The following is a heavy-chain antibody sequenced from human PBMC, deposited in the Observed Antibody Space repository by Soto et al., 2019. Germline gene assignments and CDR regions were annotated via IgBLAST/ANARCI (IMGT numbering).Heavy chain of an antibody. CDR2: IYYSGST. J-gene: IGHJ4*02. D-gene: IGHD3-22*01. Sequence: PSETLSLTCTVSGGSISSSSYYWGWIRQPPGKGLEWIGSIYYSGSTYYNPSLKSRVTISVDTSKNQFSLKLSSVTAADTAVYYCARTTYYYDSSGYLDYWGQGTLVTVSS. V-gene: IGHV4-39*01. CDR3: ARTTYYYDSSGYLDY. CDR1: GGSISSSSYY.